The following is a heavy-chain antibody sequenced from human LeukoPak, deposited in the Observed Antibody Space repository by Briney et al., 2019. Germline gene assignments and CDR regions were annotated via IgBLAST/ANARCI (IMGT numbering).Heavy chain of an antibody. Sequence: ASVKVSCKPSGYTFISYGISWVRQAPGQGLEWVGWISAYKGDTDYAQKFQGRVAMTTDTSTNTVYMELTSLRSDDTAVYYCARVNDVVVVAAAAPHFEYWGQGTLVTVSS. CDR1: GYTFISYG. J-gene: IGHJ4*02. D-gene: IGHD2-15*01. CDR2: ISAYKGDT. V-gene: IGHV1-18*01. CDR3: ARVNDVVVVAAAAPHFEY.